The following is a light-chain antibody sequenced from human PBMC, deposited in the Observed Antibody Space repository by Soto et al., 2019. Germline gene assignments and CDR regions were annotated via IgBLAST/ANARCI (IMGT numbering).Light chain of an antibody. CDR3: QQYGSSPALT. J-gene: IGKJ4*01. Sequence: EIVLTQYPGTLSLSPGERATLSCRASQSVSNNYLAWYQQKPGQAPRLLIYGASSRATGIPDRFSGSGSGTDFTLTISRLEPEDFAVYYCQQYGSSPALTFGGGTKVDI. CDR1: QSVSNNY. V-gene: IGKV3-20*01. CDR2: GAS.